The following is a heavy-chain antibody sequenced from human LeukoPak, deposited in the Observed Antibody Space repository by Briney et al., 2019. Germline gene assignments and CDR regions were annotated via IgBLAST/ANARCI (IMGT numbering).Heavy chain of an antibody. D-gene: IGHD1-26*01. CDR2: INPNSGGT. J-gene: IGHJ4*02. Sequence: ASVKVSCKASGYTFTGYCMHWVRQAPGQGLEWMGWINPNSGGTNYAQKFQGRVTMTRDTSISTAYMELSRLRSDDTAVYYCARGPYSGSYYENYFDYWGQGTLVTVSS. CDR3: ARGPYSGSYYENYFDY. V-gene: IGHV1-2*02. CDR1: GYTFTGYC.